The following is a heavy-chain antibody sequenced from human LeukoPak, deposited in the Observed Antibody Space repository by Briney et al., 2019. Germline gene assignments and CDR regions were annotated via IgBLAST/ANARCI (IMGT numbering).Heavy chain of an antibody. CDR2: IFYSGNT. CDR3: ANHPFDRGQYTYGMDV. CDR1: GGSVSSGGYS. Sequence: SETLSLTCIVSGGSVSSGGYSWSWIRQHPGKGLEWIGYIFYSGNTYYNPSLKSRVTISVDTSKNQVSLKLNSVTAADTALYYCANHPFDRGQYTYGMDVWGQGTTVTVSS. V-gene: IGHV4-31*03. D-gene: IGHD3-9*01. J-gene: IGHJ6*02.